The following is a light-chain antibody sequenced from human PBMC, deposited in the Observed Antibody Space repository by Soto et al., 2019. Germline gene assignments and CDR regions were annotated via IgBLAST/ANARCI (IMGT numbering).Light chain of an antibody. CDR3: QQYGTSEII. V-gene: IGKV3-20*01. Sequence: EIVLMQSPRTLSLSPGERATLSCRASQTLSNSFIAWYQQKPGQAPRLLIYDTSSRATGVPDRYSASGSGTDFTLTISRLEPEDFAVLFCQQYGTSEIIFGQGTGLEIK. CDR1: QTLSNSF. J-gene: IGKJ5*01. CDR2: DTS.